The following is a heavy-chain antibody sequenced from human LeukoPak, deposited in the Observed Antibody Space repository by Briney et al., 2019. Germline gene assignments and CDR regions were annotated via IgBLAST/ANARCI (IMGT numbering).Heavy chain of an antibody. J-gene: IGHJ6*03. CDR2: IKSKTDGGTT. D-gene: IGHD3-22*01. V-gene: IGHV3-15*01. CDR1: GFTFSNAW. Sequence: GGSLRLSCAASGFTFSNAWMSWVRQAPGKGLEWVGRIKSKTDGGTTDYAAPVKGRFTISRDDSKNTLYLQMNSLKTEDTAVYYCTTDPNRDPYYYDSSYGYYYYYMDVWGKGTTVTVSS. CDR3: TTDPNRDPYYYDSSYGYYYYYMDV.